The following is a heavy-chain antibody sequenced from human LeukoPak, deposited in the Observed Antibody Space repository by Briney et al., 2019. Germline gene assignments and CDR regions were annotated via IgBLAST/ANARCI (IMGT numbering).Heavy chain of an antibody. V-gene: IGHV1-8*01. D-gene: IGHD2-2*01. CDR3: ASKLGLVAANPKWNY. CDR1: GYTFTSYD. CDR2: MNPNSGNT. Sequence: ASVKVSCKASGYTFTSYDINWVRQATGQGLEWMGWMNPNSGNTNYAQKLQGRVTMTTDTSTSTAYMELRSLRSGDTAVYYCASKLGLVAANPKWNYWGQGTLVTVSS. J-gene: IGHJ4*02.